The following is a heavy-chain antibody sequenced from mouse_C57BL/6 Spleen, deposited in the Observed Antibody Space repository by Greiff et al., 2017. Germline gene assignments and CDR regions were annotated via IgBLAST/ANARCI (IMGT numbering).Heavy chain of an antibody. V-gene: IGHV1-42*01. D-gene: IGHD2-3*01. Sequence: VQLQQSGPELVKPGASVKISCKASGYSFTGYYMNWVKQSPEKSLEWIGEINPSTGGTTYNQKFKAKATLTVDKSSSTAYMQLSSLTSEDSAVYYCARAQIYDGYYGDGRDYWGQGTSVTVSS. CDR3: ARAQIYDGYYGDGRDY. CDR2: INPSTGGT. CDR1: GYSFTGYY. J-gene: IGHJ4*01.